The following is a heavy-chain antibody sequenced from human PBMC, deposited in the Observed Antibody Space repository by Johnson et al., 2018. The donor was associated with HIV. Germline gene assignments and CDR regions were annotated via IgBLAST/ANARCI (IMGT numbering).Heavy chain of an antibody. V-gene: IGHV3-20*04. J-gene: IGHJ3*02. CDR1: GFTFDDYG. CDR3: ARGSGSYYSNAFDI. CDR2: INWNGGSI. D-gene: IGHD1-26*01. Sequence: VQLVESGGGLVQPGRSLRLSCAASGFTFDDYGMSWVRQAPGKGLEWVSGINWNGGSIGYADSVKGRFTISRDNAKNSLNLQINSLRAEDTALYCCARGSGSYYSNAFDIWGQGTMVTVSS.